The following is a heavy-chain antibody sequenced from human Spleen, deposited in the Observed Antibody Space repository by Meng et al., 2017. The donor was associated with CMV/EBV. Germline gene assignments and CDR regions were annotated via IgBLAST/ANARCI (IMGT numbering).Heavy chain of an antibody. CDR3: ARRGYCSSTSCYIRGGWFDP. J-gene: IGHJ5*02. D-gene: IGHD2-2*02. V-gene: IGHV4-39*01. CDR2: IYNSGNT. Sequence: SETLSLTCTVSGGSISSRNHYWGWIRQPPGKGLEWIGYIYNSGNTYYNPSLKSRVTISVDTSKNQFSLKLSSVTAADTAVYYCARRGYCSSTSCYIRGGWFDPWGQGTLVTVSS. CDR1: GGSISSRNHY.